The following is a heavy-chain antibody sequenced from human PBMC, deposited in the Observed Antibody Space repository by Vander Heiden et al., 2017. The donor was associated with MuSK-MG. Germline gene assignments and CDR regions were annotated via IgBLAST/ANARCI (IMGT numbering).Heavy chain of an antibody. D-gene: IGHD3-16*02. V-gene: IGHV3-23*01. CDR1: GFTFSSYA. Sequence: EVQLLESGGGLAQPGGSLRLSCAASGFTFSSYAMSWVRQAPGKGLEWVSAISASGGSSYYADSVKGRFTISRDNSKNTLHLNITSLRAEDRAGDVCVKHPLPFINWGQGTLVTVSS. J-gene: IGHJ4*02. CDR3: VKHPLPFIN. CDR2: ISASGGSS.